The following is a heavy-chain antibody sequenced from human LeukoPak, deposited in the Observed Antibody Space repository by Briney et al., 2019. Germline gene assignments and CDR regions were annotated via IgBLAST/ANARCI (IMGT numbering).Heavy chain of an antibody. Sequence: GASVKVSCKASGYTFTGYYIHWVRQAPGQGLEWMGWINPNSGGTNCAQKFQGRVTMTRDTSISTAYMELSRLRSDDTAVYYCARVLERHFDYWGQGTLVTVSS. CDR3: ARVLERHFDY. J-gene: IGHJ4*02. D-gene: IGHD1-1*01. CDR1: GYTFTGYY. CDR2: INPNSGGT. V-gene: IGHV1-2*02.